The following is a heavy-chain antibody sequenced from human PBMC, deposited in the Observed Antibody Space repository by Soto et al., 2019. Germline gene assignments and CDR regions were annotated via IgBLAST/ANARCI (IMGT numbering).Heavy chain of an antibody. CDR1: GGSISSGGYS. Sequence: SETLSLTCAVSGGSISSGGYSWSWIRQPPGKGLEWIGYIYHSGSTYYNPSFKSRVTISVDRSKNQFSLKLSSVTAADTAVYYCASRGYDFWSGYSYFDYWGQGTLVTVSS. D-gene: IGHD3-3*01. CDR3: ASRGYDFWSGYSYFDY. J-gene: IGHJ4*02. V-gene: IGHV4-30-2*01. CDR2: IYHSGST.